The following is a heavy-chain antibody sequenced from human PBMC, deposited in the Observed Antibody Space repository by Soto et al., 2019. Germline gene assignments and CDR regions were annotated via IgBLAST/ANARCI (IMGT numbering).Heavy chain of an antibody. CDR2: IYYSGST. D-gene: IGHD2-15*01. V-gene: IGHV4-31*03. Sequence: QVQLQESGPGLVKPSQTLSLTCTVSGGSISSGGYYWSWIRQHPGKGLEWIGYIYYSGSTYYNPSLKRRVTISVDTYKNQFSLTLSSVTAADTAVYYCARLYCSGGSCYRGYYYYYMDVWGKGTTVTVSS. CDR1: GGSISSGGYY. J-gene: IGHJ6*03. CDR3: ARLYCSGGSCYRGYYYYYMDV.